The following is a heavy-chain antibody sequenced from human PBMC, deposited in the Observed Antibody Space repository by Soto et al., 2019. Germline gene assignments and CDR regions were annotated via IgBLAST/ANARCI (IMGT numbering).Heavy chain of an antibody. D-gene: IGHD5-18*01. CDR3: ARDPYRYGFDWYFDL. V-gene: IGHV3-30-3*01. J-gene: IGHJ2*01. CDR2: ISYDGSNK. CDR1: VFTFSSYA. Sequence: QVQLVEPGGGVVQPGRSLRLSCAASVFTFSSYAMHWVRQAPGKGLEWVAVISYDGSNKYNADSVKGRFTISRDNSKNTVYLQMSSLRAEDTAVYYCARDPYRYGFDWYFDLWGRGTLVTVSS.